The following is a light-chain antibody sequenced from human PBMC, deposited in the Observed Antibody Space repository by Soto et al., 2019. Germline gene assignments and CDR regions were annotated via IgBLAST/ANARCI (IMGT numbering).Light chain of an antibody. Sequence: DIVMTQSPDSLAVSLGERATINCKSSQSVLYNSNNKNYLAWYQQKPGQPPKLLIYLASTRESGVPDRFSGSGSGTEFTLTISSLQAEDVAVYYCQRYYNTPLFTFGPGTKVDIK. CDR1: QSVLYNSNNKNY. CDR2: LAS. CDR3: QRYYNTPLFT. V-gene: IGKV4-1*01. J-gene: IGKJ3*01.